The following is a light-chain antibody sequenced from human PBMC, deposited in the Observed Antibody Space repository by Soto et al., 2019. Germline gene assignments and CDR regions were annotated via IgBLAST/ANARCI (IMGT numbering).Light chain of an antibody. CDR2: GAS. J-gene: IGKJ5*01. V-gene: IGKV3-11*01. Sequence: EIVLTQSPSTLSLSPGERATISCRASQSVDSDLVWYQQKPGQAPRLLIFGASNRATGIPARFSGSGSETHFTLTINSLEPDDIAVYYCQQRDSWDITFGQGTRLEIK. CDR1: QSVDSD. CDR3: QQRDSWDIT.